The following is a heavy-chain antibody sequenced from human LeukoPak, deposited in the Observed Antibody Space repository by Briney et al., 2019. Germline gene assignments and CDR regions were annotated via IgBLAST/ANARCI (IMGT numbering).Heavy chain of an antibody. CDR2: ISYDGSNK. J-gene: IGHJ4*02. V-gene: IGHV3-30*18. Sequence: GRSLRLSCAASGFTFSNFGMHWVRQAPGKGLEWVAVISYDGSNKYYADSVKGRFTISRDNSKNTLYLQMNSLRAEDTAVYYCAKGISSGWPGPDYWGQGTLVTVSS. D-gene: IGHD6-19*01. CDR3: AKGISSGWPGPDY. CDR1: GFTFSNFG.